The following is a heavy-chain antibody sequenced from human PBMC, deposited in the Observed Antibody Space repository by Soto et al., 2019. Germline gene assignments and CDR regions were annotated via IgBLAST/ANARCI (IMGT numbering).Heavy chain of an antibody. CDR3: ARVRRIVATTRYYFDY. CDR2: IYYSGST. D-gene: IGHD5-12*01. CDR1: GGSISSGDYY. J-gene: IGHJ4*02. V-gene: IGHV4-30-4*01. Sequence: QVQLQESGPGLVKPSQTLSLTCTVSGGSISSGDYYWSWIRQPPGKGLEWIGYIYYSGSTYYNPSLKSRVTISVDTSKNQFSLKLSSVTAADTAVYYCARVRRIVATTRYYFDYWGQGTLVTGSS.